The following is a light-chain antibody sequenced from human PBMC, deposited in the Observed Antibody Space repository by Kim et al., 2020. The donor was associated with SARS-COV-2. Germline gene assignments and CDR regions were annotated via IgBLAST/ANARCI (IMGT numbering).Light chain of an antibody. CDR1: QSVSSNA. Sequence: SAGERATLSCSASQSVSSNALLWYQQKPGQNPGLLISSATSRTTGIPDRFSGSGYENDFTLTISRLEPEDFAVYYCQQYGGSSTTFGQGTRLEIK. J-gene: IGKJ5*01. CDR3: QQYGGSSTT. V-gene: IGKV3-20*01. CDR2: SAT.